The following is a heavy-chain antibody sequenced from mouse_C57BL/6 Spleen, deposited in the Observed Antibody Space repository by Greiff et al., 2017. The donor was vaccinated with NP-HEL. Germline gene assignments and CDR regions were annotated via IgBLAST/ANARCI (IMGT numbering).Heavy chain of an antibody. Sequence: EVQLQHSGPELVKPGASVKISCKASGYTFTDYYMNWVKQSHGKSLEWIGDINPNNGGTSYNQKFKGKATLTVDKSSSTAYMELRSLTSEDSAVYYCARSGRGIYYDYSWFAYWGQGTLVTVSA. J-gene: IGHJ3*01. CDR1: GYTFTDYY. D-gene: IGHD2-4*01. CDR3: ARSGRGIYYDYSWFAY. CDR2: INPNNGGT. V-gene: IGHV1-26*01.